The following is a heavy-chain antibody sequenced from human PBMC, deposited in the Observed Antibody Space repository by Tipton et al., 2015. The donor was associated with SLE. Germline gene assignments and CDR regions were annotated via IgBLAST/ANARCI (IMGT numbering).Heavy chain of an antibody. CDR1: RFIFSDYA. D-gene: IGHD3-10*01. CDR2: ISHTGEIA. Sequence: SLRLSCAASRFIFSDYAMNWVRQAPGKGLEWVSTISHTGEIAYYADSVKGRFTISRDNSKNTLYLQMNSLRAEDTALYYCAKDRSPITMGGFWGQGTLVSVSS. V-gene: IGHV3-23*01. J-gene: IGHJ4*02. CDR3: AKDRSPITMGGF.